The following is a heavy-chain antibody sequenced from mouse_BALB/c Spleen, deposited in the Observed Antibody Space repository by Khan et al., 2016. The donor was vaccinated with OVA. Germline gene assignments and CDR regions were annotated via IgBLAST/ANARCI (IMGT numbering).Heavy chain of an antibody. CDR3: ARRTTEYALDY. V-gene: IGHV1-4*01. Sequence: VQLQESGAELARPGASVRMSCKASGYTFTSHTMHWVKQRPGQGLEWIGYINPRSGYTQYIQKFTDKATLTADISSSTAYMQLSSLTSEDSAVYYCARRTTEYALDYWGQGTSVTVSS. CDR2: INPRSGYT. J-gene: IGHJ4*01. D-gene: IGHD2-14*01. CDR1: GYTFTSHT.